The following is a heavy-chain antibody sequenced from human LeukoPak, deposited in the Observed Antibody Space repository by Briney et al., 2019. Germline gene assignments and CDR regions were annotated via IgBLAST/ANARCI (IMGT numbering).Heavy chain of an antibody. D-gene: IGHD6-13*01. CDR3: ARATGYSSSWYADY. CDR2: IYYSGST. V-gene: IGHV4-59*01. J-gene: IGHJ4*02. CDR1: GGSIGSYY. Sequence: PSETLSLTCTVSGGSIGSYYWSWIRQPPGKGLEWIGYIYYSGSTNYNPSLKNRVTISVDTSKNQFSLKLSSVTAADTAVYYCARATGYSSSWYADYWGQGTLVTVSS.